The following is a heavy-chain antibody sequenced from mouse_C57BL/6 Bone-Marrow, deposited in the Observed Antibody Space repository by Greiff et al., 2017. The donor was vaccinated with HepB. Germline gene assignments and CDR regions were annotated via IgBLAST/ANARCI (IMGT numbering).Heavy chain of an antibody. CDR1: GFTFSSYA. Sequence: EVKVVESGGGLVKPGGSLKLSCAASGFTFSSYAMSWVRQTPEKRLEWVATISDGGSYTYYPDKVKGRVTISRDNAKNNLYLQMSHLKSEDTAMYYCARDGSVVEPAWFAYWGQGTLVTVSA. J-gene: IGHJ3*01. D-gene: IGHD1-1*01. CDR3: ARDGSVVEPAWFAY. V-gene: IGHV5-4*01. CDR2: ISDGGSYT.